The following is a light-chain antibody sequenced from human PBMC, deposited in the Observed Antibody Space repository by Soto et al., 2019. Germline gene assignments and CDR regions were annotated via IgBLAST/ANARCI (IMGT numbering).Light chain of an antibody. Sequence: QLVLAQSSSASVSLGSSVRLTCTLSSGHSTYIIAWHQQQPGKAPRYLMNLEGSGSYNKGSGVPDRFSGSSSGADRYLTISNLQFEDEADYYCETWDTNTRVFGTGTKVTVL. J-gene: IGLJ1*01. CDR1: SGHSTYI. CDR2: LEGSGSY. V-gene: IGLV4-60*02. CDR3: ETWDTNTRV.